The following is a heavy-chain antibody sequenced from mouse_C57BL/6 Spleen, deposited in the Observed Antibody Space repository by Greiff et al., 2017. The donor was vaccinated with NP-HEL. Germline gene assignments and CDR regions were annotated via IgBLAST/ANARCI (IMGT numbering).Heavy chain of an antibody. CDR1: GYSITSGYY. CDR3: ARDRPTVFDY. V-gene: IGHV3-6*01. D-gene: IGHD1-1*01. Sequence: EVQLQESGPGLVKPSQSLSLTCSVTGYSITSGYYWNWIRQFPGNQLEWMGYISYDGSNNYNPSLKNRISITRDTSKNQFFLKLNSVTTEDTATYYCARDRPTVFDYWGQGTTLTVSS. CDR2: ISYDGSN. J-gene: IGHJ2*01.